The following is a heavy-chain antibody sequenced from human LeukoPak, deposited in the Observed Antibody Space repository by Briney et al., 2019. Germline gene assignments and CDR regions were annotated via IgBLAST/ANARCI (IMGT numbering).Heavy chain of an antibody. CDR1: GFTLSSYA. CDR3: AKDRPGYYYDSSGYYPV. V-gene: IGHV3-23*01. Sequence: GGSLRLSCAASGFTLSSYAMSWVRQAPGKGLEWVSAISGSGGSTYYADSVKGRFTISRDNSKNTLYLQMNSLRAEDTAVYYCAKDRPGYYYDSSGYYPVWGQGTMVTVSS. D-gene: IGHD3-22*01. J-gene: IGHJ3*01. CDR2: ISGSGGST.